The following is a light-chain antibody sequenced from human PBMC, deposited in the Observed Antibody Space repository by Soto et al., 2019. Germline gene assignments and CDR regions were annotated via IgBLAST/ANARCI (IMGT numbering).Light chain of an antibody. CDR2: GAS. V-gene: IGKV3-20*01. CDR1: QSVSSTY. CDR3: QQHGSSPWM. Sequence: ETMMTQSPDTLSVSPGERATLSCRASQSVSSTYVAWYQHIPGQTPRLLIYGASNRATGIPDRFSGSGSGTDFTLTISRLEPEDFAVYYCQQHGSSPWMFGQGTKVDIK. J-gene: IGKJ1*01.